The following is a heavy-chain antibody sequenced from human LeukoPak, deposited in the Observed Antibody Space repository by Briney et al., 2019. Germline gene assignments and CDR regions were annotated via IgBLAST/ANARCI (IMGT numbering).Heavy chain of an antibody. D-gene: IGHD3-16*01. J-gene: IGHJ4*02. Sequence: GASVKVSCKASGYKFTDDYMHWVRQAPGQGLEFMGWINPHSGFTNYAQKFKGRVTMTRDTSISTAYLEVRSLTSDDTAVYYCAPTAEAYTSWWKVWGQGTLVTVSS. V-gene: IGHV1-2*02. CDR2: INPHSGFT. CDR1: GYKFTDDY. CDR3: APTAEAYTSWWKV.